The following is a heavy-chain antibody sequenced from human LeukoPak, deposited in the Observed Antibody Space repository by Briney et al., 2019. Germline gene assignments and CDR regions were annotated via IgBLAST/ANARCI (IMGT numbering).Heavy chain of an antibody. CDR3: TRDSALLGVAFDL. J-gene: IGHJ3*01. V-gene: IGHV3-64D*06. Sequence: GGSLRLSCSASGFPFNTYAIHWVRQAPGKGLEYVAGISSNGDNTDFADSAKGRFTISRDNSKSTLFLQMNRLRAEDTAVYFCTRDSALLGVAFDLWGQGTVVTVSS. CDR2: ISSNGDNT. D-gene: IGHD2-15*01. CDR1: GFPFNTYA.